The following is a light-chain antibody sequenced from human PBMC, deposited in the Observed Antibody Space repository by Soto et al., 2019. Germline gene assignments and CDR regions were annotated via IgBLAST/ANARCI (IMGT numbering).Light chain of an antibody. CDR1: QSISSW. V-gene: IGKV1-5*01. Sequence: DIQMTQSPSTLSASVGDRVTITCRASQSISSWLAWYQQKPGKAPKLLIYDASSLESGVPSRFIGSGPGTEFTLTISSLQPDDFATYYCQQYNSYSRTFGQGTKVDIK. CDR3: QQYNSYSRT. J-gene: IGKJ1*01. CDR2: DAS.